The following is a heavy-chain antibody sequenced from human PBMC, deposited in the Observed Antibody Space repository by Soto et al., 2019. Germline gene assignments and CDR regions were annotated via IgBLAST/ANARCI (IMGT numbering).Heavy chain of an antibody. CDR3: ARDSPLSGYYWSWFDP. J-gene: IGHJ5*02. V-gene: IGHV3-7*03. D-gene: IGHD3-22*01. CDR2: IKQDGSEK. CDR1: GFTFSSYW. Sequence: GGSLRLSCAASGFTFSSYWMSWVRQAPGKGLEWVANIKQDGSEKYYVDSVKGRFTISRDNAKNSLYLQMNSLRAEDTAVYYCARDSPLSGYYWSWFDPWGQGTLVTVSS.